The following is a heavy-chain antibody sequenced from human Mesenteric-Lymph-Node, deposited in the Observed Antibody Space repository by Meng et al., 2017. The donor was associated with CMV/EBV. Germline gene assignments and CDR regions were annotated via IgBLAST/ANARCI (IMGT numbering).Heavy chain of an antibody. J-gene: IGHJ6*02. Sequence: GESLKISCAASGFTFSDYSMSWIRQAPGKGLEWISDISRSGDKIYYADSVRGRFTISRDNGKKSLYLQMNSLRVEDTAMYFCARGHVVLGVVVSLSDYYTLDIWGQGTTVTVSS. CDR3: ARGHVVLGVVVSLSDYYTLDI. CDR1: GFTFSDYS. CDR2: ISRSGDKI. D-gene: IGHD3-3*01. V-gene: IGHV3-11*01.